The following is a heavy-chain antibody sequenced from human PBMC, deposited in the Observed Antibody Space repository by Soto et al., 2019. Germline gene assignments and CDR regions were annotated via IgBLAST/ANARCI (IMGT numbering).Heavy chain of an antibody. CDR2: MYYSGIT. J-gene: IGHJ4*02. Sequence: QVQLQESGPGLVKPSETLSLTCTVSAAPVSSATHFWTWIRQPPGKGLEWIGYMYYSGITNSNPALKSRVTLSVDRSRNQFSLSLNSVTAADTAVYYCAREDMSGTYYFDYWGPGMQVTVSS. V-gene: IGHV4-61*01. CDR3: AREDMSGTYYFDY. D-gene: IGHD1-26*01. CDR1: AAPVSSATHF.